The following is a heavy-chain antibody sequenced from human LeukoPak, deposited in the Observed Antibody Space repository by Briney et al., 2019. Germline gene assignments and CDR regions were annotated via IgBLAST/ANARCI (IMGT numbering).Heavy chain of an antibody. Sequence: GSLRLSCAASGFTFSSYAMSWVRQAPGKGLEWVSAISGSGGSTYYADSVKGRFTISRDNAKNSLYLQMNSLRAEDTAVYYCARDRNTDFWSGYYTNYFGYWGQGTLVTVSS. V-gene: IGHV3-23*01. J-gene: IGHJ4*02. CDR3: ARDRNTDFWSGYYTNYFGY. CDR2: ISGSGGST. CDR1: GFTFSSYA. D-gene: IGHD3-3*01.